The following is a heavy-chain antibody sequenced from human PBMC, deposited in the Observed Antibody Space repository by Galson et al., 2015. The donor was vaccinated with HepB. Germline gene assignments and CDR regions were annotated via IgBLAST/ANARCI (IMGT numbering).Heavy chain of an antibody. V-gene: IGHV5-51*03. J-gene: IGHJ2*01. Sequence: QSGAEVKKPGESLKISCKGSAYSFTSYWIGWVRQMPGKGLEWMGIIYPGDSDTRYSPAFQGQVTISADKSISTAYLQWSRLKASVTALYYCARRSYSSSLSWAYWCFDLSGRAPLVTVSS. D-gene: IGHD6-6*01. CDR3: ARRSYSSSLSWAYWCFDL. CDR1: AYSFTSYW. CDR2: IYPGDSDT.